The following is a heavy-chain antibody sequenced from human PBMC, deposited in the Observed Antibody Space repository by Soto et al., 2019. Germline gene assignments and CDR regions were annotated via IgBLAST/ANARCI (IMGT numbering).Heavy chain of an antibody. D-gene: IGHD1-26*01. CDR1: GFTFRTYS. J-gene: IGHJ6*02. CDR3: ARDQVGPLYYYYYGMDV. Sequence: PGGCLRLSCAASGFTFRTYSMNWVRQAPGKGLEWVSSISSSSTYIYYADSVKGRFTISRDNAKNSLYMQMTSLRAEDTAVYYCARDQVGPLYYYYYGMDVWGQGTTVTVSS. V-gene: IGHV3-21*01. CDR2: ISSSSTYI.